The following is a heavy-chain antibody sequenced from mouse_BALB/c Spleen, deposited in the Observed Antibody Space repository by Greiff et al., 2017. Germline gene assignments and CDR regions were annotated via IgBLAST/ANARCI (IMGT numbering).Heavy chain of an antibody. Sequence: EVMLVESGGGLVKPGGSLKLSCAASGFTFSDYYMYWVRQTPEKRLEWVATISDGGSYTYYPDSVKGRFTISRDNAKNNLYLQMSSLKSEDTAMYYCARDRGIGLAMDYWGQGTSVTVSS. CDR1: GFTFSDYY. J-gene: IGHJ4*01. V-gene: IGHV5-4*02. D-gene: IGHD3-1*01. CDR3: ARDRGIGLAMDY. CDR2: ISDGGSYT.